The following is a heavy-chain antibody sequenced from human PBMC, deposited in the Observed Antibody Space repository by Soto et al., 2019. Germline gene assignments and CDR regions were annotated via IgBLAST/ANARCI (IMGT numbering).Heavy chain of an antibody. CDR2: IYYSGST. D-gene: IGHD3-10*01. CDR3: ARRLWFGEFLLAFDI. CDR1: GGSISSSSYY. Sequence: SETLSLTCTVSGGSISSSSYYWGWIRQPPGKGLEWIGGIYYSGSTYYNPSLKSRVTISVDTSKNQFSLKLSSVTAADTAVYYCARRLWFGEFLLAFDIWGQGTMVTVSS. V-gene: IGHV4-39*01. J-gene: IGHJ3*02.